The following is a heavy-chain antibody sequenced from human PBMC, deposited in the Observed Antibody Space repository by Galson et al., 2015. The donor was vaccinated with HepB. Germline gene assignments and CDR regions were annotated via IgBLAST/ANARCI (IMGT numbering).Heavy chain of an antibody. CDR1: GFTFSNAW. CDR3: TPPGYDFSRMDYYYYMDV. V-gene: IGHV3-15*01. CDR2: IKSKTDGGTT. J-gene: IGHJ6*03. D-gene: IGHD3-3*01. Sequence: SLRLSCAASGFTFSNAWMSWVRQAPGKGLEWVGRIKSKTDGGTTDYAAPVKGRFTISRDDSKNTLYLQMNSLKTEDTAVYYCTPPGYDFSRMDYYYYMDVWGKGTTVTVSS.